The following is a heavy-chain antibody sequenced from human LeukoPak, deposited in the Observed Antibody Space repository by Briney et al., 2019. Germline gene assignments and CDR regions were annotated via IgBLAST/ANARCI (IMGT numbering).Heavy chain of an antibody. J-gene: IGHJ4*02. Sequence: GGSLRLSCAASGFTVSSNYMSWVCQAPGKGLEWVSVIYSGGSTYYADSVKGRFTISRDNSKNTLQLQMNSLRAEDTAVYHCAKDLPAAYFDYWGQGTLVTVSS. D-gene: IGHD2-2*01. CDR2: IYSGGST. CDR3: AKDLPAAYFDY. V-gene: IGHV3-66*01. CDR1: GFTVSSNY.